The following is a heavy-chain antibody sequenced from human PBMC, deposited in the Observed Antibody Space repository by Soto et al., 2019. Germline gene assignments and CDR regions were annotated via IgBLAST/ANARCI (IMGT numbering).Heavy chain of an antibody. CDR2: LSISGSTM. J-gene: IGHJ6*02. CDR1: GFTFSSFE. Sequence: SLRLSCSASGFTFSSFEMHCVRQSPGKVLQWLSYLSISGSTMCYADSVKGRFTISRDNAKNSLYLQMNRLRAEDTDVYYCVYQGVNNHYDMDVWGQRSTDSVTS. D-gene: IGHD2-2*01. V-gene: IGHV3-48*03. CDR3: VYQGVNNHYDMDV.